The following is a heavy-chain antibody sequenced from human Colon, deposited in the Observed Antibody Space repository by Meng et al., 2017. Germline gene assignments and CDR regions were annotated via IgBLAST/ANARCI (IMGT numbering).Heavy chain of an antibody. CDR1: GLTFSSRV. CDR3: GTYTSGSYPPPPAD. CDR2: ITDSGVGT. D-gene: IGHD6-19*01. V-gene: IGHV3-23*01. J-gene: IGHJ4*02. Sequence: GESLKISCAASGLTFSSRVMSWVRQAPGKGLEWLSAITDSGVGTFYADSVKGRFTISRDNSKNTLYLQMSSLRAEDTAVYCCGTYTSGSYPPPPADWGQGTLVTVSS.